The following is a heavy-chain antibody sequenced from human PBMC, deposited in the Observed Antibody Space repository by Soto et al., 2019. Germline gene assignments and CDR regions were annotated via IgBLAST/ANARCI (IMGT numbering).Heavy chain of an antibody. CDR2: IIPIFGTA. Sequence: SEKVSCKASGGTFSSYAISWVRQAPGQGLEWMGGIIPIFGTANYAQKFQGRVTITAAESTSTAYMELSSLRSEDTAVYYCARDRCSGGSCYSSHYYYGMDVWGQGTTVTVSS. V-gene: IGHV1-69*13. CDR1: GGTFSSYA. CDR3: ARDRCSGGSCYSSHYYYGMDV. D-gene: IGHD2-15*01. J-gene: IGHJ6*02.